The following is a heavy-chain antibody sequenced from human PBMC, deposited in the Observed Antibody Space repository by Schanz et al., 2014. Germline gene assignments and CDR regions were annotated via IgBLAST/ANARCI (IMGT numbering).Heavy chain of an antibody. Sequence: QVQLVQSGGEVKTPGASVKVSCKASGYTFTRSGISWVRQAPGQGLEWMGWINTNNGDPTYAQGFTGRFVFSLDTSGSTAYLQISSLKAEDTAVYYCARGGVVVVTAALNWFDPWGQGTLVTVSS. CDR3: ARGGVVVVTAALNWFDP. CDR1: GYTFTRSG. D-gene: IGHD2-15*01. CDR2: INTNNGDP. J-gene: IGHJ5*02. V-gene: IGHV7-4-1*02.